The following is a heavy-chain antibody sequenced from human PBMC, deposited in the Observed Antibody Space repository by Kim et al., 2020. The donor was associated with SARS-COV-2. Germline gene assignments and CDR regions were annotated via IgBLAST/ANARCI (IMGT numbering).Heavy chain of an antibody. CDR1: GGSFSGYY. CDR2: INHSGST. Sequence: SETLSLTCAVYGGSFSGYYWSWIRQPPGKGLEWIGEINHSGSTNYNPSLKSRVTISVDTSKNQFSLKLSSVTAADTAVYYCARGSSSSGYGMDVWGQGTTVTVSS. D-gene: IGHD6-6*01. J-gene: IGHJ6*02. V-gene: IGHV4-34*01. CDR3: ARGSSSSGYGMDV.